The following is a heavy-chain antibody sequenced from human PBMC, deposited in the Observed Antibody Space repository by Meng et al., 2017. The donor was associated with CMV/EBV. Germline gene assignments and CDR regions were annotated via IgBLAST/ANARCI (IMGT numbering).Heavy chain of an antibody. CDR1: GFTFSSYA. J-gene: IGHJ4*02. CDR3: ARVGGRPYYDFWSGYHRPPDY. V-gene: IGHV3-30*04. Sequence: GGSLRLSCAASGFTFSSYAMSWVRQAPGKGLEWVAVISYDGSNKYYADSVKGRFTISRDNSKNTLYLQMNSLRAEDTAVYYCARVGGRPYYDFWSGYHRPPDYWGQGTLVTVSS. CDR2: ISYDGSNK. D-gene: IGHD3-3*01.